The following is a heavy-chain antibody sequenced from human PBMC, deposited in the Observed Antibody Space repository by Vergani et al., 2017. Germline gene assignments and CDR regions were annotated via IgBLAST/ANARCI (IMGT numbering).Heavy chain of an antibody. J-gene: IGHJ6*02. D-gene: IGHD3-16*01. Sequence: QITLKESGPTLVKPTQTLTLTCTFSGFSLSTSGVGVGWIRQPPGKALEWLALIYWNDDKRYSPSLKSRLTITKDTSKNQVVLTMTNMDPVDTATYYCALSYLYEGPGYYYYGMDVWGQGTTVTVSS. CDR1: GFSLSTSGVG. CDR3: ALSYLYEGPGYYYYGMDV. V-gene: IGHV2-5*01. CDR2: IYWNDDK.